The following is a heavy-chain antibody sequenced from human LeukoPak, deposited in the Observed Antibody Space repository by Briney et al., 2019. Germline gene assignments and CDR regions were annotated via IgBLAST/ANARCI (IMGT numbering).Heavy chain of an antibody. CDR1: GITFSNAW. J-gene: IGHJ6*04. CDR3: AELGITMIGGV. D-gene: IGHD3-10*02. CDR2: ISSSGSTI. V-gene: IGHV3-48*04. Sequence: GGSLRLSCAASGITFSNAWMNWVRQAPGKGLEWVSYISSSGSTIYYADSVKGRFTISRDNAKNSLYLQMNSLRAEDTAVYYCAELGITMIGGVWGKGTTVTISS.